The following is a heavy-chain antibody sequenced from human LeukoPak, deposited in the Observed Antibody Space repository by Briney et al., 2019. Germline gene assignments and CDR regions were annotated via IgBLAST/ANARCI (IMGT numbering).Heavy chain of an antibody. D-gene: IGHD5-18*01. CDR1: GFTVSSNY. CDR3: ARVIVDTGYDAFDI. J-gene: IGHJ3*02. CDR2: IYSGGNT. V-gene: IGHV3-66*01. Sequence: GGSLRLSCAASGFTVSSNYMSWVRQAPGKGLEWLSIIYSGGNTYYADSGKGRFTISRDNSKNTVFLQMNSLRAEDTAMYYCARVIVDTGYDAFDIWGQGTMVTVSS.